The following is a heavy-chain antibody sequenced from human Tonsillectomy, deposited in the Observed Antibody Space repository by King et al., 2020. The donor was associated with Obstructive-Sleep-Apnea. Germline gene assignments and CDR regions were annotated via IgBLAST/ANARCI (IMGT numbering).Heavy chain of an antibody. J-gene: IGHJ6*02. CDR1: GGSVSSGSYY. CDR2: ISYSGST. Sequence: VQLQESGPGLVKPSETLSLTCTVSGGSVSSGSYYWSWIRQPPGKGLEWIGYISYSGSTNYNPSLKSRVTISGDTSKNQFSLKLSSVTAADTAVYYCARDPEYYDSSGYYYYGMDVWGQGTTVTVSS. D-gene: IGHD3-22*01. CDR3: ARDPEYYDSSGYYYYGMDV. V-gene: IGHV4-61*01.